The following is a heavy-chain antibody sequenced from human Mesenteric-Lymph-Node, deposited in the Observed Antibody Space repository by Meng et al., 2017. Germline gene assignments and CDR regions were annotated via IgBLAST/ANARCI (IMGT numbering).Heavy chain of an antibody. CDR1: GYHFPELY. CDR2: IDPKSGDT. V-gene: IGHV1-2*06. J-gene: IGHJ4*02. Sequence: QSGAWGEEAGAPGEVPRQPSGYHFPELYWPWVRPGPGQGLEWMGHIDPKSGDTRYAQKFQGRVTMTGDTSIGTAYMELTGLRSDDTALYYCARDEDISAAGKLFGDYWGQGTLVTVSS. D-gene: IGHD6-13*01. CDR3: ARDEDISAAGKLFGDY.